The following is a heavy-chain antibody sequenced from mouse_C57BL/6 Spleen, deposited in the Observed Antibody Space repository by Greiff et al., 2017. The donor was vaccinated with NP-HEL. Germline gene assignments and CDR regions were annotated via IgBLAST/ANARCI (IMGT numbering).Heavy chain of an antibody. Sequence: EVKLMESGEGLVKPGGSLKLSCAASGFTFSSYAMSWVRQTPEKRLEWVAYISSGGDYIYYAATVKGRFTISRDNARNTLYLQMSSLKSEDTAMYYCTRASVVALDYWGQGTTLTVSS. V-gene: IGHV5-9-1*02. CDR2: ISSGGDYI. J-gene: IGHJ2*01. D-gene: IGHD1-1*01. CDR3: TRASVVALDY. CDR1: GFTFSSYA.